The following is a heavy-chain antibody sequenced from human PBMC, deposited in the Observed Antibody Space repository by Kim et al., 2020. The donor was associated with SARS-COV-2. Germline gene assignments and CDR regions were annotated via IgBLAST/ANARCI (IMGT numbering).Heavy chain of an antibody. CDR2: ISSSGSTI. J-gene: IGHJ4*02. V-gene: IGHV3-48*02. CDR1: GFTFSTYS. Sequence: GGSLRLSCAASGFTFSTYSMNWVRQAPGKGPEWVSYISSSGSTIYYVDSVKGRFTISRDNAKNSLYLQMDSLRDEDTAVYHCARRIDFWGQGTLVTVSS. CDR3: ARRIDF.